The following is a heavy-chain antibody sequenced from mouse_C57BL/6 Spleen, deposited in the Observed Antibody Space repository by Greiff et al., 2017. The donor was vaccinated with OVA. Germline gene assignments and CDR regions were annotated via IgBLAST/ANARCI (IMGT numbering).Heavy chain of an antibody. CDR1: GYAFTNYL. J-gene: IGHJ4*01. Sequence: VQLQQSGAELVRPGTSVKVSCKASGYAFTNYLLEWVKQRPGQGLEWIGVINPGSGGTNYNEKFKGKATLTADKSSSTAYMQLSSLTSEDSAVYFCARAVADAMDYWGQGTSVTVSS. CDR3: ARAVADAMDY. CDR2: INPGSGGT. V-gene: IGHV1-54*01. D-gene: IGHD1-1*01.